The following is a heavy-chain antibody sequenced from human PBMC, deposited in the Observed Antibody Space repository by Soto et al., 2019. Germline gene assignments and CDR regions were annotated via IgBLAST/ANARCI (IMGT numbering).Heavy chain of an antibody. V-gene: IGHV4-4*02. CDR2: IYHSGST. Sequence: SETLSLTCAVSGGSISSSNWWSWVRQPPGKGLEWIGEIYHSGSTNYNPSLKSRVTISVDKSKNQFSLKLSSVTAADTAVYYCARARTDYDSSGFQSLGLDYWGQGTQVTVSS. CDR1: GGSISSSNW. D-gene: IGHD3-22*01. J-gene: IGHJ4*02. CDR3: ARARTDYDSSGFQSLGLDY.